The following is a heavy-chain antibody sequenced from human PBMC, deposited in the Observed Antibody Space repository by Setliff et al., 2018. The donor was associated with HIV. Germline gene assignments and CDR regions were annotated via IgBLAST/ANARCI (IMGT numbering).Heavy chain of an antibody. CDR2: ISAYNGNT. D-gene: IGHD6-13*01. CDR1: GYTFTRYG. V-gene: IGHV1-18*01. Sequence: ASVKVSCKASGYTFTRYGISWVRQAPGQGLEWMGWISAYNGNTNYAQKLQGRITMTTDPSTSTAYMDLRSLRSDDTAVYYCARDDVFKSSSFDYWGQGTLVTVSS. J-gene: IGHJ4*02. CDR3: ARDDVFKSSSFDY.